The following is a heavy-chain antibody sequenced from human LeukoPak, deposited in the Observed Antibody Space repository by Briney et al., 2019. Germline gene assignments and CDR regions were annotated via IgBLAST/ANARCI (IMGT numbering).Heavy chain of an antibody. J-gene: IGHJ4*02. CDR3: ARGASIGDVRGVRDEDYYFDY. D-gene: IGHD3-10*01. Sequence: GASVKVSCKASGYTFTGYYMHWVRQAPGQGLEWMGWINPNSGGTNYAQKFQGRVTMTRDTSISTAYMELSRLRSDDTAVYYCARGASIGDVRGVRDEDYYFDYWGQGTLVTVSS. CDR1: GYTFTGYY. V-gene: IGHV1-2*02. CDR2: INPNSGGT.